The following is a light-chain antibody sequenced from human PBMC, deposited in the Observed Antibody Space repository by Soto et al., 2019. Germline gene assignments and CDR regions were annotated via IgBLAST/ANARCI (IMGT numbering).Light chain of an antibody. CDR3: LRYYDFPWT. CDR2: QAS. Sequence: DIQMTQSPSTLSASVGDRVTITCRASQSISHWLAWYQQKPGKAPTLLIFQASSLESGVPSRFSGRGSGTAFTLTIGSLQPDDFATYYCLRYYDFPWTFGQGTTVEI. V-gene: IGKV1-5*03. CDR1: QSISHW. J-gene: IGKJ1*01.